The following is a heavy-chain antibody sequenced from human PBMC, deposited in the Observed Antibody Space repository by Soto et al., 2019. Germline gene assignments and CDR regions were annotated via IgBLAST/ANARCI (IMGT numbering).Heavy chain of an antibody. V-gene: IGHV3-33*01. CDR1: GFTFSSYG. Sequence: PGGSLRLSCAASGFTFSSYGMHWVRQAPGKGLEWVAVIWYDGSNKYYADSVKGRFTISRDNSKNTLYLQMNSLRAEDTAVYYCARGDYYGAPYYYGMDVWGQGTTVTVYS. CDR3: ARGDYYGAPYYYGMDV. J-gene: IGHJ6*02. CDR2: IWYDGSNK. D-gene: IGHD3-10*01.